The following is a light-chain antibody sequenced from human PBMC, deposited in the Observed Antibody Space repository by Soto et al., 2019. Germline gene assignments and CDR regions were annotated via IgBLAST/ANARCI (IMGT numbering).Light chain of an antibody. CDR2: GAS. CDR3: QQYNNWPQT. J-gene: IGKJ1*01. Sequence: EAVLTQSPATLSVSPGERATLSCRASQSVATNLACYQQRPGQAPRLLIYGASKRAVGLPARFSGSGSGTEFTLTITSLQSEDFAVYYCQQYNNWPQTFGQGTKVDIK. V-gene: IGKV3-15*01. CDR1: QSVATN.